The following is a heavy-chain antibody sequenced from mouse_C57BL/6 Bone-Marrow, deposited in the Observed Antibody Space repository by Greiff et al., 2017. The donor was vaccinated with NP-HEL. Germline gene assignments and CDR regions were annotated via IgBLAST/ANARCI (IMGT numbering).Heavy chain of an antibody. J-gene: IGHJ3*01. D-gene: IGHD3-2*02. CDR1: GYTFTSYW. V-gene: IGHV1-64*01. Sequence: QVQLQQPGAELVKPGASVKLSCKASGYTFTSYWMHWVKQRPGQGLEWIGMIHPNSGSTNYNEKFKSKATLTVDKSSSTAYMQLSSLTSEDSAVYCCARLDSSGFVAYWGQGTLVTVSA. CDR3: ARLDSSGFVAY. CDR2: IHPNSGST.